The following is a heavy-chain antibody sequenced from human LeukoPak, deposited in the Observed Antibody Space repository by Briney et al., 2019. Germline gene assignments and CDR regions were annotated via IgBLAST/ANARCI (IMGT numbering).Heavy chain of an antibody. CDR1: GGSFSGYY. J-gene: IGHJ6*02. Sequence: PSETLSLTCAVYGGSFSGYYWSWIRQPPGKGLEWIGEINHSGSTNYNPSLKSRVTISVDTSKNQFSLKLSSVTAADTAVYYCARRGYCSGTSCPGAYYYYGMDVWGQGTTVTVSS. D-gene: IGHD2-2*01. CDR3: ARRGYCSGTSCPGAYYYYGMDV. CDR2: INHSGST. V-gene: IGHV4-34*01.